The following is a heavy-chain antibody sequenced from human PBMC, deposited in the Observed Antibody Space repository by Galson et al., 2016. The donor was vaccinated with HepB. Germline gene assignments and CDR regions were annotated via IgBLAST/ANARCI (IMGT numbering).Heavy chain of an antibody. CDR3: TTVRTLGFDP. D-gene: IGHD3-10*01. CDR2: VDPEDGET. Sequence: VKVSCKVSGYSFTDYFLHWIQQAPGKGLQWMGRVDPEDGETVYAENFQGRVTMIADTSTATATMELHSLRFEDTAFYYCTTVRTLGFDPWGQGTLVSVSS. CDR1: GYSFTDYF. V-gene: IGHV1-69-2*01. J-gene: IGHJ5*02.